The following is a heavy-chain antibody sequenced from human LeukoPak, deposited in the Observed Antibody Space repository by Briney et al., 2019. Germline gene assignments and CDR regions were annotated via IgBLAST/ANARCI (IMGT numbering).Heavy chain of an antibody. Sequence: GGSLRLSCAASGFTFSSYAMHWVRQAPGKGLEWVAVISYDGSNKYYADSVKGRFTISRDNSKNTLYLQVNSLRAEDTAVYYCARESNGDYLHFWGQGTLVTVSS. D-gene: IGHD4-17*01. CDR2: ISYDGSNK. J-gene: IGHJ4*02. V-gene: IGHV3-30-3*01. CDR3: ARESNGDYLHF. CDR1: GFTFSSYA.